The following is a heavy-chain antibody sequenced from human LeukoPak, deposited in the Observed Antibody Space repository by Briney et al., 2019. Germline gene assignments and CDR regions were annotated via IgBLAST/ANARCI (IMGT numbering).Heavy chain of an antibody. CDR2: IYTSGST. J-gene: IGHJ3*02. Sequence: KTSETLSLTCTVSGGSISSYYWSWIRQPAGKGLEWIGRIYTSGSTNYNPSLKSRVTMSVDTSKNQFSLKLSSVTAADTAVYYCARVPFDYYGSGVEAFDIWGQGTMVTVSS. D-gene: IGHD3-10*01. CDR3: ARVPFDYYGSGVEAFDI. V-gene: IGHV4-4*07. CDR1: GGSISSYY.